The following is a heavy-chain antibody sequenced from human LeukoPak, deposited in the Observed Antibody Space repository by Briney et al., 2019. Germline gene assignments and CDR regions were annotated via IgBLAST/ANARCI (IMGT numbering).Heavy chain of an antibody. Sequence: PGGSLRLSCAASEFTFSDYYMSWIRQAPGKGLEWVSYIGSGGSGIYYADSVKGRFTISRDNAKNSLSLQMNSLRAEDTAVYYCARDWRDSSGKFPNDAFDIWGQGTMVTVSS. D-gene: IGHD3-22*01. V-gene: IGHV3-11*04. J-gene: IGHJ3*02. CDR3: ARDWRDSSGKFPNDAFDI. CDR2: IGSGGSGI. CDR1: EFTFSDYY.